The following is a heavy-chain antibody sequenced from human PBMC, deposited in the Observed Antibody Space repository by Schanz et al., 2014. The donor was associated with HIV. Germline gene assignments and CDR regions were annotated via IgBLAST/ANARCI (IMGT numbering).Heavy chain of an antibody. CDR1: GFTFSDYF. CDR3: AKAAVTDYLDY. V-gene: IGHV3-30*18. J-gene: IGHJ4*02. Sequence: QVQLVESGGGLVKPGGSLRLSCAASGFTFSDYFMTWIRQAPGRGLEWVAVISYDGSNKYYADSVKGRFTISRDNSKNTLYLQMNSLRTEDTAVYYCAKAAVTDYLDYWGQGTLVTVSS. D-gene: IGHD2-21*02. CDR2: ISYDGSNK.